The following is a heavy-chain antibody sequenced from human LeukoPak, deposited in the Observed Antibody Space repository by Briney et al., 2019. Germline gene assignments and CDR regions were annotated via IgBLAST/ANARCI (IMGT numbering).Heavy chain of an antibody. Sequence: NPSQTLSLTCTVSGDTISRGGYYWSWIRQPPGKGLEWIGYIYHSGSSDYNASLKSRVTISVDTSKNQFSLKLSSVTAADTAVYYCARVDRQQLADACDIWGQGTMVTVSS. D-gene: IGHD6-13*01. J-gene: IGHJ3*02. CDR3: ARVDRQQLADACDI. CDR2: IYHSGSS. CDR1: GDTISRGGYY. V-gene: IGHV4-30-2*05.